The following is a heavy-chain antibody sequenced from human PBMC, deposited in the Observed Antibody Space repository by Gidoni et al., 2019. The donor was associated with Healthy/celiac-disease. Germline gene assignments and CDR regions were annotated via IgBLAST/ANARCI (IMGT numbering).Heavy chain of an antibody. J-gene: IGHJ5*02. Sequence: QVQLQESGLGLVKPSQTLSLTCTVYGGSISSGGYYWSWIRQHPGKGLEWIGYLYYSGSTYYNPSLKSRVTISVDTSKNQFSLKLSSVTAADTAVYYCARGITIFGVVRNWFDPWGQGTLVTVSS. V-gene: IGHV4-31*03. D-gene: IGHD3-3*01. CDR2: LYYSGST. CDR3: ARGITIFGVVRNWFDP. CDR1: GGSISSGGYY.